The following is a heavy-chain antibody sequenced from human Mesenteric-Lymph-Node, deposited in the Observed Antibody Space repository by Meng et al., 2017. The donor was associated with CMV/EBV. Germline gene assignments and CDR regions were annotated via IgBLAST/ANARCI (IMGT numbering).Heavy chain of an antibody. J-gene: IGHJ4*02. D-gene: IGHD2-2*01. CDR1: GFTFSSYD. Sequence: GESLKISCAASGFTFSSYDMHWVRQATGKGLEWVSAIGTAGDTYYPGSVKGRFTISRDNAKNSLYLQMNSLRAEDTAVYYCARVREDIVVVPAAPDFDCWGQGTLVTVSS. CDR3: ARVREDIVVVPAAPDFDC. V-gene: IGHV3-13*01. CDR2: IGTAGDT.